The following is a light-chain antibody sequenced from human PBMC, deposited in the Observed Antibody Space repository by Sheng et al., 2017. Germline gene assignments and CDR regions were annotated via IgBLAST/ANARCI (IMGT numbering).Light chain of an antibody. Sequence: QSALTQPASVSGSPGQSITISCTGTSNDIGNFNHVSWYQHHPGKVPRLMIYAVSDRPSGASSRFSGSKSGNTASLTISGLQAEDEADYYCSSDAGSNNVVFGGGTKLTVL. CDR2: AVS. CDR3: SSDAGSNNVV. V-gene: IGLV2-14*03. J-gene: IGLJ2*01. CDR1: SNDIGNFNH.